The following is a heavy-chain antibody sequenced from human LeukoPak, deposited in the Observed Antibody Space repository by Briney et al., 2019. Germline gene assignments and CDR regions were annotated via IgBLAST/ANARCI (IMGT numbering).Heavy chain of an antibody. V-gene: IGHV4-59*12. Sequence: SETLSLTCTVSGGSSSSNYWSWIRQPPGKGLEWIGYIYYSGSTNYNPSLKSRVTISVDTSKNQFSLKLSSVTAADTAVYYCARGSNYYDSGKGWFDPWGQGTLVTVSS. CDR3: ARGSNYYDSGKGWFDP. D-gene: IGHD3-10*01. J-gene: IGHJ5*02. CDR2: IYYSGST. CDR1: GGSSSSNY.